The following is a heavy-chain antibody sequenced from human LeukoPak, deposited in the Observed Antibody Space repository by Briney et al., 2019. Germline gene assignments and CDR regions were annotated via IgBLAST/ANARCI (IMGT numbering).Heavy chain of an antibody. D-gene: IGHD2-15*01. CDR3: AKASTGYCSGGSCYSFDY. V-gene: IGHV3-23*01. J-gene: IGHJ4*02. Sequence: GGSLRLSCAASGFTFSSYAMSWVRQAPGKGLEWVSAISGSGGSTYYADSVKGRFTISRGNSKNTLYLQMNSLRAEDTAVYYCAKASTGYCSGGSCYSFDYWGQGTLVTVSS. CDR2: ISGSGGST. CDR1: GFTFSSYA.